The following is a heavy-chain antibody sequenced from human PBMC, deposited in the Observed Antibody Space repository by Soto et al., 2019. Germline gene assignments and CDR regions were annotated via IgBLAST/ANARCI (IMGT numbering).Heavy chain of an antibody. V-gene: IGHV5-10-1*01. D-gene: IGHD6-13*01. CDR2: IAASDAYT. CDR1: GYSFTSYW. CDR3: ARPPPGEEHIAAPAIDAFDI. J-gene: IGHJ3*02. Sequence: GESLKISCKGSGYSFTSYWFSWVRQMPGKGLAWMGRIAASDAYTKYSPSFQGHVTISADKSISTAYLQWSSLKASDPAMYYCARPPPGEEHIAAPAIDAFDIWGQGTMVTVSS.